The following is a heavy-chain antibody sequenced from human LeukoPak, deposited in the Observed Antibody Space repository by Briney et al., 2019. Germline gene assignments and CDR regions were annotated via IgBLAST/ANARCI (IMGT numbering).Heavy chain of an antibody. CDR2: ISGSGGST. V-gene: IGHV3-23*01. D-gene: IGHD6-13*01. CDR3: AKDSGSWWGIGFDY. CDR1: GFTFSSYA. J-gene: IGHJ4*02. Sequence: PGGSLRLSCAASGFTFSSYAMSRVRQAPGKGLEWVSAISGSGGSTYYADSVKGRFTISRDNSKNTLYLQMNSLRAEDTAVYYCAKDSGSWWGIGFDYWGQGTLVTVPS.